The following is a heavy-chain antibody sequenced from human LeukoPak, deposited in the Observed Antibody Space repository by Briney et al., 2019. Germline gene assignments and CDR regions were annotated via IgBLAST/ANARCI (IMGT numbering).Heavy chain of an antibody. J-gene: IGHJ4*02. D-gene: IGHD1-26*01. Sequence: GGSLRLSCAASGFTFSSYSMNWVRQAPGKGLEWVSSISSSSSYIYYADSVKGRFTISRDNSKNTLYLQMNSLRAEDTAVYYCATDSGFSGNHYFDYWGRGTLATVSS. V-gene: IGHV3-21*04. CDR1: GFTFSSYS. CDR2: ISSSSSYI. CDR3: ATDSGFSGNHYFDY.